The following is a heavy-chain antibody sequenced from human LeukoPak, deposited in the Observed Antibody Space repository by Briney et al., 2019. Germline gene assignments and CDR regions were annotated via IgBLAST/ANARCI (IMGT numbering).Heavy chain of an antibody. CDR2: IYSGGST. D-gene: IGHD4-17*01. V-gene: IGHV3-53*01. J-gene: IGHJ4*02. CDR3: AREDYGDYGKNFDY. CDR1: GFTVSSNY. Sequence: GGSLRLSCAASGFTVSSNYMSWVRQAPGKGREGVSVIYSGGSTYYADSVKGRFTISRDNAKNSLYLQMNSLRAEDTAVYYCAREDYGDYGKNFDYWGQGTLVTVSS.